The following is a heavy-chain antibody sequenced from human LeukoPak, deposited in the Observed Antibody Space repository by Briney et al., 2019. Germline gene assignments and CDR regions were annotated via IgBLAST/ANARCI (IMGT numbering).Heavy chain of an antibody. V-gene: IGHV5-51*01. CDR2: IYPGDSDT. Sequence: LGESLRISCKGSGYYFTSYWIGWVRQMPGKGLEWMGIIYPGDSDTRYSPSFQGQVTISADKAINTAYLQWSSLEASDNAMYYCARKNAIVGVYYFDYWGQGTLVTVSS. CDR1: GYYFTSYW. CDR3: ARKNAIVGVYYFDY. D-gene: IGHD1-26*01. J-gene: IGHJ4*02.